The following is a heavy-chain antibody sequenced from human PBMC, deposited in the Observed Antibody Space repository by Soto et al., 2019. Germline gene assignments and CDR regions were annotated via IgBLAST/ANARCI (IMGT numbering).Heavy chain of an antibody. Sequence: PXVSLSLSCAASGFSLSGYSMHGVRQAPGKGLDWVAVIQHDASTIYYADSVKGRFTISRDNPKNTLYLQMNDLTAEDTALYYCVKVGWGYSFGNGLDDWGQGTTVTVSS. CDR2: IQHDASTI. V-gene: IGHV3-30-3*01. J-gene: IGHJ6*02. D-gene: IGHD5-18*01. CDR1: GFSLSGYS. CDR3: VKVGWGYSFGNGLDD.